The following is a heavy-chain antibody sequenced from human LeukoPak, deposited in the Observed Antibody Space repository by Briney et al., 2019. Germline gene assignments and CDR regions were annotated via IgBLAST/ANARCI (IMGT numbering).Heavy chain of an antibody. CDR1: GFTFSSYA. CDR3: AKDQNVVVPAALFDY. Sequence: GGSLRLSCAASGFTFSSYAMSWVRQAPGKGLEWVSAISGSGGSTYYADSVKGRFTISRDNSKNTLYLRMNSLRAEDTAVYYCAKDQNVVVPAALFDYWGQGTLVTASS. V-gene: IGHV3-23*01. CDR2: ISGSGGST. J-gene: IGHJ4*02. D-gene: IGHD2-2*01.